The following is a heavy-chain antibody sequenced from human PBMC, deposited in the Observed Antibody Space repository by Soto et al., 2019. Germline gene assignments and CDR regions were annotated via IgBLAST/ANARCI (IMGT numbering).Heavy chain of an antibody. V-gene: IGHV4-31*03. CDR3: ARAPRIAAAGHNWFDP. Sequence: LSLTCTVSGGSISSGGYYWSWIRQHPGKGLEWIGYIYYSGSTYYNPSLKSRVTISVDTSKNQFSLKLSSVTAADTAVYYCARAPRIAAAGHNWFDPWGQGTLVTVSS. D-gene: IGHD6-13*01. CDR1: GGSISSGGYY. CDR2: IYYSGST. J-gene: IGHJ5*02.